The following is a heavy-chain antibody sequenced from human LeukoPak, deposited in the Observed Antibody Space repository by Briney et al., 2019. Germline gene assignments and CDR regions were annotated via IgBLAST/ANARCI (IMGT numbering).Heavy chain of an antibody. CDR1: GFTFSSYW. J-gene: IGHJ6*03. Sequence: GGSLRLSCAASGFTFSSYWMSWVRQAPGKGLEWVANIKQDGCEKYYVDSVKGRFTISRDNAKNSLYLQMNSLRAEDTAVYYCAREYSSSWYVFYYYYMDVWGKGTTVTISS. D-gene: IGHD6-13*01. CDR2: IKQDGCEK. V-gene: IGHV3-7*01. CDR3: AREYSSSWYVFYYYYMDV.